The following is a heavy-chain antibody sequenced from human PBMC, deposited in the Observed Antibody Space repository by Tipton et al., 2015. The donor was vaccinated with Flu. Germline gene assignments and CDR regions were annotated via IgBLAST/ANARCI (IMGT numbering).Heavy chain of an antibody. V-gene: IGHV4-39*07. CDR3: ASLRPGVGKDV. CDR2: VFYTGTT. J-gene: IGHJ6*02. D-gene: IGHD1-26*01. CDR1: GDSISTSSYY. Sequence: TLSLTCSVSGDSISTSSYYWGWVRQPPGQGLEWIGSVFYTGTTNYNPSLKSRVTVSMDTSKNQFSLKLTSVTAADTAVYYCASLRPGVGKDVWGQGTTVIVS.